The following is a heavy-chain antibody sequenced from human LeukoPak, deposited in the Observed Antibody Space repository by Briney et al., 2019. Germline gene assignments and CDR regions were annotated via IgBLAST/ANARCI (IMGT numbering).Heavy chain of an antibody. Sequence: SETLSLTCTVSGGSISSYYWSWIRQRAGKGLEWIGYIFYSGSTNYNPSLKSRVTISVDTSKNQVSLKLSSVTAADTAMYYCARGPAISLDTGYFDYWGQGTLVTVSS. CDR2: IFYSGST. CDR1: GGSISSYY. V-gene: IGHV4-59*01. D-gene: IGHD5-18*01. CDR3: ARGPAISLDTGYFDY. J-gene: IGHJ4*02.